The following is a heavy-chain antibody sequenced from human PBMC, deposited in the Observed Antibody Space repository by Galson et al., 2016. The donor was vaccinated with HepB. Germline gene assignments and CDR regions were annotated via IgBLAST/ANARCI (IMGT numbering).Heavy chain of an antibody. D-gene: IGHD3-22*01. V-gene: IGHV1-3*04. CDR3: ARAYASGFYVPDS. Sequence: SVKVSCKASGYTFSSYTVHWVRQAPGQRLEWMGWIATGTANTVYSQKFRGRVTFTRDPSASTAYMELSSLRSEDTAVYYCARAYASGFYVPDSWGQGTLLTVSS. J-gene: IGHJ4*02. CDR1: GYTFSSYT. CDR2: IATGTANT.